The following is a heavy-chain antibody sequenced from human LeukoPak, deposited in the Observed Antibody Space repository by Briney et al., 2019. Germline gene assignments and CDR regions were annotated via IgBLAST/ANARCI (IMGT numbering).Heavy chain of an antibody. CDR1: GGAVTSFY. Sequence: SETLSLTCSVSGGAVTSFYWSWIRQSPGKGLEWIGYFYYSGSTKYNPSLKSRVTMSGDTSKNQLSLKLRSVTAADTAMYYCARHRFASAVILDYWGQGDPGTLSS. CDR2: FYYSGST. J-gene: IGHJ4*02. D-gene: IGHD2-21*02. V-gene: IGHV4-59*08. CDR3: ARHRFASAVILDY.